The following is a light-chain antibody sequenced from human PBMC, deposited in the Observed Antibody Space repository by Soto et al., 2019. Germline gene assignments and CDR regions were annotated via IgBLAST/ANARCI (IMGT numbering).Light chain of an antibody. CDR3: ATWDDSLSGWV. CDR1: SSNIGSNS. CDR2: SYN. J-gene: IGLJ3*02. V-gene: IGLV1-47*02. Sequence: QSVLTQPPSASGIPGQRVTISCSGSSSNIGSNSVYWYQHLPGTTPKLLVFSYNQRPSGVPDRFSGSKSGSSASLAISGLRSEDEADYYCATWDDSLSGWVFGGGTKLTVL.